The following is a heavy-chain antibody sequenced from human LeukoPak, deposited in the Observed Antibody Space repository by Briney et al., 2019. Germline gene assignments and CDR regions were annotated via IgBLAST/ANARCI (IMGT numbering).Heavy chain of an antibody. J-gene: IGHJ4*02. CDR1: GFIFRTYG. CDR3: AKVRQHGWLRSGTDY. D-gene: IGHD5-12*01. Sequence: PGGSRRLSCTASGFIFRTYGMHWVRQAPDKGLEWVAFIQFDGNNRDYADSVMGRFTVSRDNSKNTLYLQMNSLRAEDTAVYYCAKVRQHGWLRSGTDYWGQGTLVIVSS. V-gene: IGHV3-30*02. CDR2: IQFDGNNR.